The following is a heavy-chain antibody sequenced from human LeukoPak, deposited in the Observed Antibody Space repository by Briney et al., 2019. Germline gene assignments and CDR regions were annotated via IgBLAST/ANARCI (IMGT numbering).Heavy chain of an antibody. Sequence: GGSLRLSCAASGFTFRSYGMHWVRQAPGKGLEWVAVISYDTNIKSYADSVKGRFTISRDNSKNTLYLQMNSLRAEDTAFYYCAKGYTSGFFPNWFDPWGQGTLVTVSS. V-gene: IGHV3-30*18. CDR2: ISYDTNIK. J-gene: IGHJ5*02. D-gene: IGHD6-19*01. CDR1: GFTFRSYG. CDR3: AKGYTSGFFPNWFDP.